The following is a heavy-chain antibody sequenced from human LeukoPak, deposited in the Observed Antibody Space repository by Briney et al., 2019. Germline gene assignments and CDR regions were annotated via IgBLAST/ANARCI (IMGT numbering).Heavy chain of an antibody. CDR2: IEQDGSEK. V-gene: IGHV3-7*01. CDR3: AREFCSGANCYPMGAFDM. J-gene: IGHJ3*02. Sequence: GALILFCAASGFTFSRYWMSWVRPAPGKGLEWVDNIEQDGSEKYYVDSVKGRFTISRDNANNSLYLQMNSVRAEDTAVYYCAREFCSGANCYPMGAFDMWGQGTMVTVSS. CDR1: GFTFSRYW. D-gene: IGHD2-15*01.